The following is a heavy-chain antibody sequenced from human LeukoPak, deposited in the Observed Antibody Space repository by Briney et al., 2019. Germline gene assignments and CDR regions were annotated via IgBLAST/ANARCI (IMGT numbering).Heavy chain of an antibody. D-gene: IGHD2-2*01. CDR2: ISGSGGNT. CDR3: AKVLSRRLGHCSSTSCYLEWFDP. CDR1: GFTFSSYA. V-gene: IGHV3-23*01. Sequence: GGSLRLSCAASGFTFSSYAMSWVRQAPGKGLEWVSAISGSGGNTYYADSVKGRFTISRDNSKNTLYLQMNSLRAEDTAVYYCAKVLSRRLGHCSSTSCYLEWFDPWGQGTLVTVSS. J-gene: IGHJ5*02.